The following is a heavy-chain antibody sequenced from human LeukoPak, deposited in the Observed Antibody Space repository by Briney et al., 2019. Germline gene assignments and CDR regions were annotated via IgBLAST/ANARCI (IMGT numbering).Heavy chain of an antibody. V-gene: IGHV4-4*07. CDR3: ARDPTRPDYFDY. J-gene: IGHJ4*02. Sequence: SETLSLTCTVSVGSISGYYWSWIRQPAGKGLEWIGRIYTSGSTSYNPSLKSRVTMLIDTSKNELSLTLTSVTVADTAVYYCARDPTRPDYFDYWGQGTLVTVSS. CDR2: IYTSGST. D-gene: IGHD1-26*01. CDR1: VGSISGYY.